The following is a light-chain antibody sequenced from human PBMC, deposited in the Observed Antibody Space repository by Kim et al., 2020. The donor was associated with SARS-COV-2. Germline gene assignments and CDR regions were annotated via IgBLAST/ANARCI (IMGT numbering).Light chain of an antibody. V-gene: IGLV2-14*03. CDR1: SSDVGSYNT. Sequence: GQPITFSRTGTSSDVGSYNTLSCYQQHPGQAPKLVTYDVADRPSGLSNRFSGSKSGNTASLTISGLQAEDESDYYCSSYSSNTTIVFGGGTKVTVL. CDR2: DVA. CDR3: SSYSSNTTIV. J-gene: IGLJ2*01.